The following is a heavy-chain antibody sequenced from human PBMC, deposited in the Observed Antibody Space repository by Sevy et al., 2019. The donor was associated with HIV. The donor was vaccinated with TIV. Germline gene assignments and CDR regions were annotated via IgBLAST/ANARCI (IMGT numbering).Heavy chain of an antibody. CDR3: AKEMASGGGGAYYFDY. CDR1: GFTFDDHT. Sequence: GGSLRLSCAASGFTFDDHTMHWVRQPPGKGLEWVSLISWDGGSTYYADSVKGRFTISRDNSKNSLFLQMNSLGAEDPALYYCAKEMASGGGGAYYFDYWGQGTLVTISS. V-gene: IGHV3-43*01. CDR2: ISWDGGST. J-gene: IGHJ4*02. D-gene: IGHD3-16*01.